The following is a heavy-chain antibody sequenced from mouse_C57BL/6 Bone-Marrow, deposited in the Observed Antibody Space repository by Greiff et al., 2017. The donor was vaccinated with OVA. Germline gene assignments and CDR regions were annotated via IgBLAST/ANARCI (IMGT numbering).Heavy chain of an antibody. CDR3: ARRTTVSYAMDY. V-gene: IGHV5-12*01. Sequence: EVKVVESGGGLVQPGGSLKLSCAASGFTFSDYYMYWVRQTPGKRLEWVAYISNGGGSTYYPDTVKGRFTISRDNAKNTLYLQMSRLKSEDTAMYYCARRTTVSYAMDYWGQGTSVTVSS. J-gene: IGHJ4*01. D-gene: IGHD1-1*01. CDR2: ISNGGGST. CDR1: GFTFSDYY.